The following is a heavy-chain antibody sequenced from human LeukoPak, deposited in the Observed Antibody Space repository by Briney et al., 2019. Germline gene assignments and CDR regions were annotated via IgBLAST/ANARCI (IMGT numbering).Heavy chain of an antibody. CDR3: ARGTNPGNYWYFDL. J-gene: IGHJ2*01. D-gene: IGHD1-7*01. Sequence: PGGSLRLSCAASGFTFSSYTMNWVRQAPGKGPEWIGSIYYSGSTYYNPSLKSRVTISVDTSKNQFSLNLSSVTAADTAVYYCARGTNPGNYWYFDLWGRGTLVTVSS. CDR1: GFTFSSYT. V-gene: IGHV4-59*01. CDR2: IYYSGST.